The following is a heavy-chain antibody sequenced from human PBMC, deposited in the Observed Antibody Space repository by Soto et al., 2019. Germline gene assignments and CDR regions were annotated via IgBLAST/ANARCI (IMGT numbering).Heavy chain of an antibody. D-gene: IGHD3-22*01. CDR3: AAVEMAPYYYDSSGYPPFDY. Sequence: SVKDSCRGSGFTFTSSPVHWVRQARVQRLELIGWIVVGSGNTNYAQKFQERVTITRDMSTSTAYMELSSLRSEDTAVYYCAAVEMAPYYYDSSGYPPFDYWGQGTLVTVSS. CDR2: IVVGSGNT. V-gene: IGHV1-58*01. J-gene: IGHJ4*02. CDR1: GFTFTSSP.